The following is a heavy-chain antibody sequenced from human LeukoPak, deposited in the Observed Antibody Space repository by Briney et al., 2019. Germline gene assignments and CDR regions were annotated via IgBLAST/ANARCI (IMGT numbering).Heavy chain of an antibody. CDR2: INPNSGGT. V-gene: IGHV1-2*02. Sequence: GASVKVSCKASGYTFTGYYMHWVRQAPGQGLEWMGWINPNSGGTNYAQKFQGRVTRTRDTSISTAYMELSRLRSDDTAVYYCARSLRALSGYQLYWGQGTLVTVSS. CDR1: GYTFTGYY. CDR3: ARSLRALSGYQLY. J-gene: IGHJ4*02. D-gene: IGHD3-22*01.